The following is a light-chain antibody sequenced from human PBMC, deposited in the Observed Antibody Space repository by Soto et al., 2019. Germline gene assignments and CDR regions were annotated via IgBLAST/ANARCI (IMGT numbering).Light chain of an antibody. CDR2: KAS. CDR1: QSISSW. Sequence: DIQMTQSLSTLSASVGDIVTITCRASQSISSWLAWYQQKPGKAPKLLIYKASSLESGVPSRFSGSGSGTEFTLTINSLQPEDSAVYYCQQYNKWPPITFGQGTRLEIK. J-gene: IGKJ5*01. CDR3: QQYNKWPPIT. V-gene: IGKV1-5*03.